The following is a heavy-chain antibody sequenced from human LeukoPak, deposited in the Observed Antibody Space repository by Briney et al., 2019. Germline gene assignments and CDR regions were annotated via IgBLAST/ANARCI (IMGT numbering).Heavy chain of an antibody. V-gene: IGHV4-59*02. CDR2: VSYSGGT. D-gene: IGHD5-12*01. J-gene: IGHJ3*01. Sequence: SETLSLTCTVSGDSVSGHYWSWIRHTPGKGLEWIGYVSYSGGTNYNPSLKRRVSISLDTSRNQFSLKLSSPAAADPAVYYCARAPMAITTSAFPDAFDFWGQGTMVTVSS. CDR3: ARAPMAITTSAFPDAFDF. CDR1: GDSVSGHY.